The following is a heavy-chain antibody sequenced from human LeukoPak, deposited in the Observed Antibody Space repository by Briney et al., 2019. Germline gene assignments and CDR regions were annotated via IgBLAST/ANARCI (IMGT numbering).Heavy chain of an antibody. CDR3: ARVRRGYCTNGICSYSINDASGI. CDR2: INAGNGNT. V-gene: IGHV1-3*01. D-gene: IGHD2-8*01. Sequence: ASVKVSCKASGYTFTDYPIHWVRQAPGQRLEWMGWINAGNGNTEYSQKFQGRVTITRDTSASTAYMGLSSLGSEDTAVFFCARVRRGYCTNGICSYSINDASGIWGQGTVVTVSS. CDR1: GYTFTDYP. J-gene: IGHJ3*02.